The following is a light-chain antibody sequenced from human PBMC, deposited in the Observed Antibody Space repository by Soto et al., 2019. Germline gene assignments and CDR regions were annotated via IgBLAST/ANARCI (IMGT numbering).Light chain of an antibody. CDR3: QQFDNLPLT. V-gene: IGKV1-33*01. Sequence: IQMTQSPSSLSASVGDRVTITCQARQAITTSLNWYQQKTGKAHKILIYDASALEAGVPSRFSGGGSGTHFTLTITSVRAEDVATDYCQQFDNLPLTFGGGTNLEIK. CDR2: DAS. CDR1: QAITTS. J-gene: IGKJ4*01.